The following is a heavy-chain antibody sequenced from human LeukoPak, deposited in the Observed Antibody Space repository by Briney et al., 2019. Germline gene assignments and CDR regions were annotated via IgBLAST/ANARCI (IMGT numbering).Heavy chain of an antibody. CDR2: INPNSGGT. Sequence: ASVKVSCKVSGYTFTGNYMHWVRQAPGQGLEWMGWINPNSGGTNYAQKFQGRVTMTRDTSTSTVYMELSSLRSEDTAVYYCARGRGFMGLRLGELSSWGQGTLVTVSS. CDR3: ARGRGFMGLRLGELSS. D-gene: IGHD3-16*02. J-gene: IGHJ5*02. CDR1: GYTFTGNY. V-gene: IGHV1-2*02.